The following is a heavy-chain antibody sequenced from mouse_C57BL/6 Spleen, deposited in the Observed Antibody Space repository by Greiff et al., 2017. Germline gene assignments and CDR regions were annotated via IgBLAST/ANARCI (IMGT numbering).Heavy chain of an antibody. CDR1: GYTFTSYW. V-gene: IGHV1-50*01. Sequence: VQLQQPGAELVKPGASVKLSCKASGYTFTSYWMQWVKQRPGQGLEWIGEIDPSDSYTNYNQKFKGKATLTVDTSSSTAYMQLSSLTSEDSAVYYCVKDYFGYWGQGTTLTVSS. J-gene: IGHJ2*01. CDR2: IDPSDSYT. CDR3: VKDYFGY.